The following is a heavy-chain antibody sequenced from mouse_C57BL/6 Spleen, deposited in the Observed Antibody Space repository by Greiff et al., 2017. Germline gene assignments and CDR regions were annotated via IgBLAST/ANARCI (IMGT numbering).Heavy chain of an antibody. J-gene: IGHJ3*01. CDR2: ISDGGSYT. Sequence: EVQGVESGGGLVKPGGSLKLSCAASGFTFSSYAMSWVRQTPEKRLEWVATISDGGSYTYYPDNVKGRFTISRDNAKNNLYLQMSHLKSEDTAMYYCARGDLAYWGQGTLVTVSA. CDR1: GFTFSSYA. V-gene: IGHV5-4*01. CDR3: ARGDLAY. D-gene: IGHD3-3*01.